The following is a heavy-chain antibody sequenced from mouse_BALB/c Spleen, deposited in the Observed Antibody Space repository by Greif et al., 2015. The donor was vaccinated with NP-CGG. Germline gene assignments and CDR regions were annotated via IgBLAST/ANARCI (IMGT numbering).Heavy chain of an antibody. CDR3: TRSQGNHCFDY. Sequence: VQLQQSGTVLARPGASVKMSCKASGYTFTSYWMHWVKQRPGQGLEWIGAIYPGNSDTSYNQKFKGKAKLTAVTSTSTAYMELSSLTNEDSAVYYCTRSQGNHCFDYWGQGTTLTVSS. D-gene: IGHD2-1*01. V-gene: IGHV1-5*01. J-gene: IGHJ2*01. CDR2: IYPGNSDT. CDR1: GYTFTSYW.